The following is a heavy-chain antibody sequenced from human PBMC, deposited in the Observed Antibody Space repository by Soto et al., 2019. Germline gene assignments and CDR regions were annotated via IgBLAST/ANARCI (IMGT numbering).Heavy chain of an antibody. CDR1: CGSISSYY. CDR3: ARGIDSSGSLYFDY. V-gene: IGHV4-59*01. D-gene: IGHD3-22*01. J-gene: IGHJ4*02. CDR2: IYYSGST. Sequence: SETLSLTCTVSCGSISSYYWSWIRQPPGKGLEWIGYIYYSGSTNYNPSLKSRVTISVDTSKNQFSLKLSSVTAADTAVYYCARGIDSSGSLYFDYWGQGTLVTVSS.